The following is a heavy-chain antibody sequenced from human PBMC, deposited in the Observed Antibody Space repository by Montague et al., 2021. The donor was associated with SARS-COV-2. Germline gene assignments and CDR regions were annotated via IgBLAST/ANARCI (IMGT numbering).Heavy chain of an antibody. D-gene: IGHD3-9*01. Sequence: SLRLSCAASGFNFDEYGMSWVRQAPGKGLEWVSGINWNGGSTGYADSVKGRFTISRDNAKNSLYLQMNSLRAEDTALYYCARGNYDILTRYYSRDYYYDMDVWGQGTTVTVSS. J-gene: IGHJ6*02. CDR2: INWNGGST. CDR3: ARGNYDILTRYYSRDYYYDMDV. CDR1: GFNFDEYG. V-gene: IGHV3-20*04.